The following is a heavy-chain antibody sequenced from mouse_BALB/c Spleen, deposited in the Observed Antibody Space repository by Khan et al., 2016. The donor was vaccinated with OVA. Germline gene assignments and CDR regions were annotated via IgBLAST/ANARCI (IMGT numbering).Heavy chain of an antibody. CDR3: NERGGYAIDY. V-gene: IGHV14-4*02. CDR2: IDPENGNT. CDR1: DFNIKDYY. J-gene: IGHJ4*01. Sequence: VQLKQSGAELVRSGASVKLSCTASDFNIKDYYIHWVKQRPEQGLEWIGWIDPENGNTEYAPKFQGKATMTADTSSNTAYLQLSSLTSEDTAVYYCNERGGYAIDYGGQGTSVTVSS.